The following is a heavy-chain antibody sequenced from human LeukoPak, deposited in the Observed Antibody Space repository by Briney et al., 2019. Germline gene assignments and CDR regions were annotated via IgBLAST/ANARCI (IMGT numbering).Heavy chain of an antibody. D-gene: IGHD5-18*01. CDR3: AREKGNSYGYDY. J-gene: IGHJ4*02. CDR1: GGSISSFY. V-gene: IGHV4-59*01. Sequence: PSEALSLTCTVSGGSISSFYWTWIRQPPGKGLEWIGYIYYSGSTNYNPSLKSRVTISVDTSMNQFSLKLSSVTAADTAVYYCAREKGNSYGYDYWGQGTLVTVSS. CDR2: IYYSGST.